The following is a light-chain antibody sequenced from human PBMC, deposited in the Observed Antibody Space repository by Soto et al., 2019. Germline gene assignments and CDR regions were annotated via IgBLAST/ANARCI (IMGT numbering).Light chain of an antibody. Sequence: DIQMTQSPSTLSASVGDRVTITCRASQSISSWLAWYQQKPGKAPNLLIYKASSLATGVPSRFSCSGSGTEFTLTISSLQPDDFATYYCQQYNSYLWTFGQGTKVEIK. V-gene: IGKV1-5*03. CDR3: QQYNSYLWT. J-gene: IGKJ1*01. CDR2: KAS. CDR1: QSISSW.